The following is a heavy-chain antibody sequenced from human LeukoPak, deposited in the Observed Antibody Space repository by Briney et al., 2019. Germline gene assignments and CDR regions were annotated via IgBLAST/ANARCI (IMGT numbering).Heavy chain of an antibody. CDR2: IGTAGDT. CDR1: GFTFSSYD. D-gene: IGHD3-10*01. V-gene: IGHV3-13*01. CDR3: ARGGFGENYYYYGMDV. Sequence: GGSLSLSCAASGFTFSSYDMQWVRQATGKGLECVSAIGTAGDTYYPGSVKGRFTITRENAKNSLYLQMNSLVAGDTAVYYCARGGFGENYYYYGMDVWGQGTTVTVSS. J-gene: IGHJ6*02.